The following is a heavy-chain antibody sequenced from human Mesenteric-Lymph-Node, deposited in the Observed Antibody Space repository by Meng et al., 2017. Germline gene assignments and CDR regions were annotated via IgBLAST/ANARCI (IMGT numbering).Heavy chain of an antibody. D-gene: IGHD2-15*01. Sequence: ASVKVSCTASGYTFTGYDIHWVRQAPGHGLEWMGRISPNSGGTNDAQKFQGRVSMTRDTSIITAYMELSRLRSDDTAVYYCVRADLGYCSGGYCYPYFDYWGQGTLVTVSS. CDR1: GYTFTGYD. CDR2: ISPNSGGT. V-gene: IGHV1-2*06. J-gene: IGHJ4*02. CDR3: VRADLGYCSGGYCYPYFDY.